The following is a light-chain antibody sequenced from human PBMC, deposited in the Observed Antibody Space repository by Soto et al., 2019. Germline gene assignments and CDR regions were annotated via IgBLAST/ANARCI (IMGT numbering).Light chain of an antibody. V-gene: IGKV3-20*01. CDR1: QSIRGL. Sequence: VLTQSPVTLSLSPGERATLSCRASQSIRGLLAWYQQKPGQAHRLLIYDAYNRATGIQDRFSGSGSGTDFTLTIRRLEPEDFAVYYCKQYGSSPGTFGQGTKVDIK. J-gene: IGKJ1*01. CDR3: KQYGSSPGT. CDR2: DAY.